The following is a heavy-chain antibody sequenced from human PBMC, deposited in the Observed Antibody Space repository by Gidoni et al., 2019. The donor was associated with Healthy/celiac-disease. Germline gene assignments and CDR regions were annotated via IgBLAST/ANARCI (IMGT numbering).Heavy chain of an antibody. CDR1: GFTFSSYW. Sequence: EVQLVESGGGLVQPGGSLRLSCAACGFTFSSYWMSWVRQAPGKGLEWVANIKQDVSEKYYVDSGKGRFTISRDNAKNSLYLQMNSLRAEDTAVYYCARGTPYSSGWYAYYYGMDVWGQVTTVTVSS. D-gene: IGHD6-19*01. CDR2: IKQDVSEK. J-gene: IGHJ6*02. CDR3: ARGTPYSSGWYAYYYGMDV. V-gene: IGHV3-7*01.